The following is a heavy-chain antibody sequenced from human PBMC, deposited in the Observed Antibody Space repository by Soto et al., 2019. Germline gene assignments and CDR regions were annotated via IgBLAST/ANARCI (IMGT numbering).Heavy chain of an antibody. J-gene: IGHJ4*02. D-gene: IGHD6-19*01. V-gene: IGHV1-69*06. Sequence: QVQLVQSGTEVKKPGSSVRVSCKVSGGSFSDYAITWVRQAPGQGLEWMGGIIPKFPTGEYAKKFQGTVKISAAKSTSTVYLEVSSLRHEDTAVYYCARDGVRGGWYYFDLRGQGTQVSLSS. CDR3: ARDGVRGGWYYFDL. CDR1: GGSFSDYA. CDR2: IIPKFPTG.